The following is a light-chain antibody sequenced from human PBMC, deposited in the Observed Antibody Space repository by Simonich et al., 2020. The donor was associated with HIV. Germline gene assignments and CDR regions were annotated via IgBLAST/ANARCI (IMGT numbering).Light chain of an antibody. CDR2: WAS. CDR3: QQYYSTPRT. V-gene: IGKV4-1*01. Sequence: DIVMTQSPDSLAVSLCERATINCKSSQSVLHSSNNTNYLVWYQQKPGQPPKLLIYWASTRESGVPDRFSGSGSGTDFTLTISSLQAEDVAVYYCQQYYSTPRTFGQGTKVEIK. J-gene: IGKJ1*01. CDR1: QSVLHSSNNTNY.